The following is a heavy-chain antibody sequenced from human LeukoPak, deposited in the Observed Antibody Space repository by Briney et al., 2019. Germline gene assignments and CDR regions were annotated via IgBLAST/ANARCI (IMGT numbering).Heavy chain of an antibody. Sequence: SETLSRTCTVSGGSISSYYWSWIRQPPGKGLEWIGYIYYSGSTNYNPSLKSRVTISVDTSKNQFSLKLSSVTAADTAAYYCARPHGPYNPVDAFDIWGQGTMVTVSS. V-gene: IGHV4-59*01. D-gene: IGHD1-14*01. CDR1: GGSISSYY. CDR2: IYYSGST. CDR3: ARPHGPYNPVDAFDI. J-gene: IGHJ3*02.